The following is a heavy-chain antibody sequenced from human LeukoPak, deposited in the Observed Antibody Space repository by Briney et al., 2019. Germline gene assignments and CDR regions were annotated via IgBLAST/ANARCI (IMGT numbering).Heavy chain of an antibody. D-gene: IGHD2-2*01. J-gene: IGHJ4*02. CDR3: AREFSSSCLDF. V-gene: IGHV1-46*01. Sequence: GASVKVSCKASGFTFAGHYMHWVRQAPGQALEWIGIINPRGDSTSYAQNFQGRVSMTKDTSSSTLFMELRGLRSEDTAVYYCAREFSSSCLDFWGLGTLVTVSS. CDR1: GFTFAGHY. CDR2: INPRGDST.